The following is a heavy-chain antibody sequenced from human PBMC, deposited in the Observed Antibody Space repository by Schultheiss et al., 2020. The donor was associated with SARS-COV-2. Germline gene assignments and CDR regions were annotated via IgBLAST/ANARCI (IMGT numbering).Heavy chain of an antibody. V-gene: IGHV3-33*08. D-gene: IGHD1-26*01. CDR3: ARPSGSSDY. J-gene: IGHJ4*02. Sequence: GESLKISCAASGFTFSSYGMHWVRQAPGKGLEWVAVIWYDGSNKYYADSVKGRFTISRDNSKNTLYLQMNSLRAEDTAVYYCARPSGSSDYWGQGTLVTVSS. CDR1: GFTFSSYG. CDR2: IWYDGSNK.